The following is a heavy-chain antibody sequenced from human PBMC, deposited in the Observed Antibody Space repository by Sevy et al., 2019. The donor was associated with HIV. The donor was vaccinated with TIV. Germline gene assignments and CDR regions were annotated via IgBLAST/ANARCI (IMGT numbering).Heavy chain of an antibody. D-gene: IGHD4-17*01. CDR1: GFLFSSYE. J-gene: IGHJ4*02. CDR3: TRDLPPSATTVAHFDY. V-gene: IGHV3-48*03. Sequence: GGSLRLSCAASGFLFSSYEMNWVRQIPGKGLEWISFISSSATLIYYGDSVRGRFTSSRDNAKNSLYLQMNSLRAEDTGVYYCTRDLPPSATTVAHFDYWGQGTLVTVSS. CDR2: ISSSATLI.